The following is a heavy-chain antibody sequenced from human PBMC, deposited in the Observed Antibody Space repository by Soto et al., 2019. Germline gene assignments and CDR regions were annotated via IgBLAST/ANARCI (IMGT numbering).Heavy chain of an antibody. V-gene: IGHV1-3*01. D-gene: IGHD3-22*01. Sequence: ASVKVSCKASGYTFTSYAMHWVRQAPGQRLEWMGWINAGNGNTKYSQKFQGRVTITRDTSASTAYMELSSLRSDDTAVYYCARDLPGYSDSSGLPFLNFYSYGMDVLGQGTTLTVSS. J-gene: IGHJ6*02. CDR1: GYTFTSYA. CDR2: INAGNGNT. CDR3: ARDLPGYSDSSGLPFLNFYSYGMDV.